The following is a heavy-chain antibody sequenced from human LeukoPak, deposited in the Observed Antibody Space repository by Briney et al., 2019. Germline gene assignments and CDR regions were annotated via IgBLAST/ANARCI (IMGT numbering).Heavy chain of an antibody. CDR3: ARSKDIVVVPYYYYYMDV. D-gene: IGHD2-2*01. V-gene: IGHV1-69*05. Sequence: ASVKDSFMATLGTFISYVCSGVRPAPCRGVEWMGVIIPILDTANYAQKFSSRVTITTDESTSTAYMELSSLRSEDTAVYYCARSKDIVVVPYYYYYMDVWGKGTTVTVSS. CDR1: LGTFISYV. CDR2: IIPILDTA. J-gene: IGHJ6*03.